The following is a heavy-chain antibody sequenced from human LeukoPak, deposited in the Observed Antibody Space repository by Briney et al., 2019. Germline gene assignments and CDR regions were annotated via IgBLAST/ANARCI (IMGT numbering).Heavy chain of an antibody. CDR1: GGSFSSYA. Sequence: ASVKVSCKASGGSFSSYAISWVRQAPGQWLEWMGGIIPIFGTANYAQKFQGRVTITADESTSTAYMELSSLRSEDTAVYYCARDLEVGAFHWGQGTLVTVSS. J-gene: IGHJ4*02. V-gene: IGHV1-69*13. CDR3: ARDLEVGAFH. CDR2: IIPIFGTA. D-gene: IGHD1-26*01.